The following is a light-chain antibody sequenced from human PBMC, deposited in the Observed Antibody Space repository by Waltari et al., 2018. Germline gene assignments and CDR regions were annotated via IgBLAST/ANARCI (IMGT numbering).Light chain of an antibody. CDR1: QSVKNND. CDR2: DAS. V-gene: IGKV3-20*01. J-gene: IGKJ2*01. Sequence: IVLTQSPGTLTLSPGERATLSCRASQSVKNNDLAWYHQKPGQAPRLLSFDASSRATGIPDRFSGSVSGTDFTLTISRLEPEDFAVYYCQQYGSSPPYTFGQGTKLEIK. CDR3: QQYGSSPPYT.